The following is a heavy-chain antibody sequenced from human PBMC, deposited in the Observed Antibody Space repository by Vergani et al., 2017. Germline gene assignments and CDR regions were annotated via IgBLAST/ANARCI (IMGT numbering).Heavy chain of an antibody. J-gene: IGHJ2*01. CDR3: ARDLDCSSTSCYTDWYFDL. CDR1: GFTFSSYW. V-gene: IGHV3-7*01. Sequence: VQLVESGGGLVQPGGSLRLSCAASGFTFSSYWMSWVRQAAGKGLEWVANIKQDGSEKYYVDSVKGRFTISRDNAKNSLYLQMNSLRAEDTAVNYCARDLDCSSTSCYTDWYFDLWGRGTLVTVSA. CDR2: IKQDGSEK. D-gene: IGHD2-2*02.